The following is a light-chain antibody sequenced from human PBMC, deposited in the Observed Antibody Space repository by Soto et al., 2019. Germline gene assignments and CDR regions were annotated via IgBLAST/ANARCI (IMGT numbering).Light chain of an antibody. CDR2: EAS. CDR1: NNL. CDR3: CSYAGSLPSLYV. Sequence: QSVLTQPASVSGSPGQSITISCTGANNLVSWYQVHPGKAPRLIMSEASKRPSGVSDRFSGSKSGNTASLTISGLQAEDEAEYYCCSYAGSLPSLYVFGRGTKLT. V-gene: IGLV2-23*01. J-gene: IGLJ1*01.